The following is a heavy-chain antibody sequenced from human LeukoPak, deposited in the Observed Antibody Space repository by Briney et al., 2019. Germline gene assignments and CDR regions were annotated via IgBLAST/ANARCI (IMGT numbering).Heavy chain of an antibody. CDR3: AAGFDFWSGSPPYYYYGMDV. J-gene: IGHJ6*02. CDR2: IVVGSGNT. D-gene: IGHD3-3*01. CDR1: GFTFTSSA. Sequence: SVEVSCKASGFTFTSSAMQWVRQARGQRLEWIGWIVVGSGNTNYAQKFQERVTITRDMSTSTAYMELSSLRSEDTAVYYCAAGFDFWSGSPPYYYYGMDVWGQGTTVTVSS. V-gene: IGHV1-58*02.